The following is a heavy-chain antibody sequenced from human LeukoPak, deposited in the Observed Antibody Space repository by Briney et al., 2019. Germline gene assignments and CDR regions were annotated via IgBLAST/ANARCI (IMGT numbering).Heavy chain of an antibody. V-gene: IGHV4-34*01. CDR3: ARGDYYDSSGQKSSWFDP. CDR2: IYHSGST. J-gene: IGHJ5*02. CDR1: GGSFSGYY. Sequence: SETLSLTCAVYGGSFSGYYWSWIRQPPGKGLEWIGYIYHSGSTYYNPSLKSRVTISVDRSKNQFSLKLSSVTAADTAVYYCARGDYYDSSGQKSSWFDPWGQGTLVTVSS. D-gene: IGHD3-22*01.